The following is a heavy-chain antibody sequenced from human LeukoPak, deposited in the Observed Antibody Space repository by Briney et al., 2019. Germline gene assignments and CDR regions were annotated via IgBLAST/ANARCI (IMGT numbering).Heavy chain of an antibody. CDR2: ISYSGANS. D-gene: IGHD6-19*01. J-gene: IGHJ4*02. CDR1: GFTFSGSA. CDR3: AREVAGTGSFDY. Sequence: GGSLRLSCAASGFTFSGSAMSWVRQAPGEGLEWVSLISYSGANSYYTDSVRGRFTISRDNSKNTLDLQMNSLRAEDTAVYYCAREVAGTGSFDYWGQGTLVTVSS. V-gene: IGHV3-23*01.